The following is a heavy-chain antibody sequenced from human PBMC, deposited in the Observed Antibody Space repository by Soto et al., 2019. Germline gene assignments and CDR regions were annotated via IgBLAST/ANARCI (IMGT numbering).Heavy chain of an antibody. CDR2: INSDGSVS. J-gene: IGHJ6*03. CDR3: ARGDCVGGTCYSWAGSFYYYMDV. D-gene: IGHD2-15*01. CDR1: GFTFSNYW. V-gene: IGHV3-74*02. Sequence: EVQLVESGGGLVQPGGSLRLSCAASGFTFSNYWMYWVRQAPGKGLEWVSRINSDGSVSSYADSVKGRLTISRDNVKNTLYLQMDSLRAEDTAAYFCARGDCVGGTCYSWAGSFYYYMDVWGKGTTVTVFS.